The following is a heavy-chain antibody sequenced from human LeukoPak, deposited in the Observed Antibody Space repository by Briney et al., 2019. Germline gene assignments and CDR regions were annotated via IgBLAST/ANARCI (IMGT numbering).Heavy chain of an antibody. V-gene: IGHV1-2*06. J-gene: IGHJ4*02. CDR1: GYTFTGYY. D-gene: IGHD5-12*01. Sequence: ASVKASCKASGYTFTGYYMHWVRQAPGQGLEWMGRIHPNSGGTNYAQKFQGRVTMTRDTSISTAYMELSRLRSDDTAVYYCAYSTSGYDYYWGQGTLVTVSS. CDR3: AYSTSGYDYY. CDR2: IHPNSGGT.